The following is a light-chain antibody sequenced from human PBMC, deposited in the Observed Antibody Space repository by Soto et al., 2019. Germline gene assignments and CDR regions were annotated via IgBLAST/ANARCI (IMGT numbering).Light chain of an antibody. CDR2: GAS. Sequence: EIVMTQSPATLSVSPGERATLSCRASQSVSSNLAWYQQKPGQAPRLLIYGASTRATGIPARFSGSGSGTEFTLTISSLQSEDFADYYCQQYNNWPRWTFGQGTKVEI. J-gene: IGKJ1*01. V-gene: IGKV3-15*01. CDR3: QQYNNWPRWT. CDR1: QSVSSN.